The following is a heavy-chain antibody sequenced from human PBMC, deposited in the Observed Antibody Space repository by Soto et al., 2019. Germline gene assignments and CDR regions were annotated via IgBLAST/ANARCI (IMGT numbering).Heavy chain of an antibody. CDR2: IYRGTT. CDR3: ASYVARRDYDSTGYSFDY. V-gene: IGHV3-66*01. J-gene: IGHJ4*02. CDR1: GFTVSDNY. Sequence: EVQLVESGGGLVQPGGSLRLSCAASGFTVSDNYMNWVRQAPGKGLEWVAVIYRGTTYYADSVKGRFTISRDNSKNTLYLQMSSLRPEDTAVYYSASYVARRDYDSTGYSFDYWGQGTLVAVSS. D-gene: IGHD3-22*01.